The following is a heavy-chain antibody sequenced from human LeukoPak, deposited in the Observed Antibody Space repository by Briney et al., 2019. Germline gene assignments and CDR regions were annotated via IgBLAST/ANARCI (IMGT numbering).Heavy chain of an antibody. CDR3: ARDLDKIGRYQLLAEDY. D-gene: IGHD2-2*01. CDR1: GFTFSDYY. J-gene: IGHJ4*02. V-gene: IGHV3-11*01. Sequence: PGGSLRLSCAASGFTFSDYYMSWIRQAPGKGLEWVSYISSSGSTIYYADSVKGRFTISRDNAKNSLYLQMNSLRAEDTAVYYCARDLDKIGRYQLLAEDYWGQGTLVTVSS. CDR2: ISSSGSTI.